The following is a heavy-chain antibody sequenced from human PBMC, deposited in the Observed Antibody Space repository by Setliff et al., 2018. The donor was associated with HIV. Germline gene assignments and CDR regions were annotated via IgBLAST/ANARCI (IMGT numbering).Heavy chain of an antibody. CDR3: ARGTDGDYYYYMDV. D-gene: IGHD3-10*01. CDR1: GGRFSSYA. V-gene: IGHV1-69*13. Sequence: SVKVSCKASGGRFSSYAMSWVRQAPGQGLEWMGGIIPMFGSANYAQKFQGRVTITADGSTRTVYMVLSSLRSEATAVYYCARGTDGDYYYYMDVWGKGTTVTV. CDR2: IIPMFGSA. J-gene: IGHJ6*03.